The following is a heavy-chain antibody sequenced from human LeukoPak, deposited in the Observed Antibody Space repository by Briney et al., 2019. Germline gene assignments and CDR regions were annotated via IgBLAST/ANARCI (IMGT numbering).Heavy chain of an antibody. J-gene: IGHJ4*02. D-gene: IGHD2-15*01. CDR3: AKSCGGGSCYTDY. CDR1: GLTFSNYG. V-gene: IGHV3-30*02. CDR2: IRYDGSNK. Sequence: GGSLRLSCAASGLTFSNYGMHWVRQAPGKGLEWVAFIRYDGSNKNYADSVKGRFTSSRDNSKNTLYLQMNSLRAGDTAVYYCAKSCGGGSCYTDYWGQGALVTVSS.